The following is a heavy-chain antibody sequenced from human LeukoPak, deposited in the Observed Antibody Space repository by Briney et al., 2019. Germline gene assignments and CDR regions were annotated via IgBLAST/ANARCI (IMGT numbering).Heavy chain of an antibody. V-gene: IGHV3-73*01. CDR1: GFTFSGSA. D-gene: IGHD3-22*01. CDR2: IRSKANSYAT. J-gene: IGHJ4*02. Sequence: GGSLRLSCAASGFTFSGSAMHWVRQASGKGLEWVGRIRSKANSYATAYAASVKGRFTISRDDSKNTAYLQMNSLKTEDTAVYYCLLSSAYYYVNYWGQGTPVTVSS. CDR3: LLSSAYYYVNY.